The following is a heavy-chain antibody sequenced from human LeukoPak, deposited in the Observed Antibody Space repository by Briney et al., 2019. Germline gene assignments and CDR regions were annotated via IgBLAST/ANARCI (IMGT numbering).Heavy chain of an antibody. J-gene: IGHJ4*02. CDR1: GFTFSSYA. V-gene: IGHV3-30*04. CDR3: AKVRWGSDNALDS. CDR2: ISYDGSNK. Sequence: RSLRLSCAAAGFTFSSYALHWVRQAPGKGLEWVAVISYDGSNKYYADSVKGRFTISRDNSKNTLYLQMNSLTAEDTAVYYCAKVRWGSDNALDSWGQGTLVTGSS. D-gene: IGHD3-16*01.